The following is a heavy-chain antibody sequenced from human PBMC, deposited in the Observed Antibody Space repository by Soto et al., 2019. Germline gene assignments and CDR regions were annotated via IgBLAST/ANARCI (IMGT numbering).Heavy chain of an antibody. Sequence: LRLSCAASGFAFSSYGMHWVRQSPGKGLEWVAVISYDGSNKYYANSVKGRFTISRDNSKNTLYLQMNSLRAEDTAVYYCAKDRNYYDSSGFLRYWGQGTLVTVSS. CDR1: GFAFSSYG. CDR3: AKDRNYYDSSGFLRY. CDR2: ISYDGSNK. J-gene: IGHJ4*02. V-gene: IGHV3-30*18. D-gene: IGHD3-22*01.